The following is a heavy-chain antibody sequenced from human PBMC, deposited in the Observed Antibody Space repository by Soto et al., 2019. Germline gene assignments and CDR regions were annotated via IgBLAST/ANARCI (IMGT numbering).Heavy chain of an antibody. CDR3: ARAPYSSSPGNWFDA. V-gene: IGHV1-3*01. CDR1: GYTFTSYA. J-gene: IGHJ5*02. CDR2: INAGNGNT. Sequence: ASVKVSCKASGYTFTSYAMHWVRQAPGQRLEWMGWINAGNGNTKYSQKFQGRVTITRDTSASTAYMELSSLRSEDTAVYYCARAPYSSSPGNWFDAWGQGTLVTVSS. D-gene: IGHD6-6*01.